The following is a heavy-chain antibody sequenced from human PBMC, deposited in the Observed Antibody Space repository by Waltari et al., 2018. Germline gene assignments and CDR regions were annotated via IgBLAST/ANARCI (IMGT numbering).Heavy chain of an antibody. Sequence: QVQLQESGPGLVKPSETLSLTCAVSGYSISSGYYWGWIRQPPGKGLEWIGSIYHSGSTYYNPSLKSRVTISVDTSKNQFSLKLSSVTAADTAVYYCARGSVGFFWYWGQGTLVTVSS. V-gene: IGHV4-38-2*01. CDR3: ARGSVGFFWY. CDR2: IYHSGST. CDR1: GYSISSGYY. D-gene: IGHD2-2*03. J-gene: IGHJ4*02.